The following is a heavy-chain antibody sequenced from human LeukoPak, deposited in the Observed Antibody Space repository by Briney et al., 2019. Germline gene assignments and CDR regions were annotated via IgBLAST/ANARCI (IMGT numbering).Heavy chain of an antibody. CDR2: IYYSGST. CDR3: ARDQTGGDSPNWFDP. J-gene: IGHJ5*02. V-gene: IGHV4-31*03. CDR1: GGSISSGGYY. D-gene: IGHD3-9*01. Sequence: TPSETLSLTCRVSGGSISSGGYYWSWIRQHPGKGLEWIGYIYYSGSTYYNPSLKSRVTISVDTSKNQFSLKLSSVTAADTAVYYYARDQTGGDSPNWFDPWGQGTLVTVSS.